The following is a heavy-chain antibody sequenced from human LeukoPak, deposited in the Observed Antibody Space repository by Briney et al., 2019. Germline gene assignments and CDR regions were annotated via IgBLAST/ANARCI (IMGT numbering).Heavy chain of an antibody. CDR2: IYPGDSDT. CDR1: GYSFTSYW. D-gene: IGHD5-18*01. CDR3: ATTAMVTKSAFDI. J-gene: IGHJ3*02. V-gene: IGHV5-51*01. Sequence: GESLKISCKGSGYSFTSYWIGWVRQMPGKGLEWMGIIYPGDSDTRYSPSFQGQVTISADKSISTAYLQWSSLKASDTAMYHCATTAMVTKSAFDIWGQGTMVTVSS.